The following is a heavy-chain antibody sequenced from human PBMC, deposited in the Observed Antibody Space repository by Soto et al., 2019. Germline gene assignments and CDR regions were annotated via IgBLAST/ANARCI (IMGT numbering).Heavy chain of an antibody. CDR2: IKQDGSEK. V-gene: IGHV3-7*01. D-gene: IGHD6-6*01. CDR1: GFTFSSYW. CDR3: ARDRHLSGLYSSSSADGYYFDY. J-gene: IGHJ4*02. Sequence: GGSLRLSCAASGFTFSSYWMSWVRQAPGKGLEWVANIKQDGSEKYYVDSVKGRFTISRDNAKNSLYLQMNSLRAEDTAVYYCARDRHLSGLYSSSSADGYYFDYWGQGTLVTVSS.